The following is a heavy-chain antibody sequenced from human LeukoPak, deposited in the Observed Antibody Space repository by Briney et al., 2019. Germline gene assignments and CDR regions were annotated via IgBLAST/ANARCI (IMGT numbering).Heavy chain of an antibody. V-gene: IGHV1-18*04. Sequence: ASVKVSCKASGHTFTSYGISWVRQAPGQGLEWMGWISAYNGNTNYAQKLQGRVTMTTDTSTSTAYMELRSLRSDDTAVYYCARGRGIAAAGSSFDYWGQGTLVTVSS. CDR3: ARGRGIAAAGSSFDY. CDR2: ISAYNGNT. D-gene: IGHD6-13*01. J-gene: IGHJ4*02. CDR1: GHTFTSYG.